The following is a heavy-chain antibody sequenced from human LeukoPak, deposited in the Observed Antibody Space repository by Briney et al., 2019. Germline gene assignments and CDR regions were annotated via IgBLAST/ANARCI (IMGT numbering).Heavy chain of an antibody. CDR1: GFTFSDYY. J-gene: IGHJ3*02. CDR3: ARDRRLLKAFDI. CDR2: ISSSGSTI. V-gene: IGHV3-11*01. Sequence: GGSLRLSCAASGFTFSDYYMSWIRQAPGKGLEWVSYISSSGSTIYYADSVKGRFTISRDSAKNSLYLQMNSLRAEDTAVYYCARDRRLLKAFDIWGQGTMVTVSS.